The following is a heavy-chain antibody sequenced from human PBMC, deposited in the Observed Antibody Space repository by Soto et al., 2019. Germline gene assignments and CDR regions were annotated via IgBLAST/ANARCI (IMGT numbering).Heavy chain of an antibody. V-gene: IGHV3-33*01. D-gene: IGHD5-12*01. CDR3: AREDSGYDSGNWFDP. J-gene: IGHJ5*02. Sequence: GSLRLSCAASGFAFISYGIRLVGHSPGKGLEWVAVIWYDGSNKYYADSVKGRFTISRDNSKNTLYLQMNSLRAEDTAVYYCAREDSGYDSGNWFDPWGQGTLVTVSS. CDR1: GFAFISYG. CDR2: IWYDGSNK.